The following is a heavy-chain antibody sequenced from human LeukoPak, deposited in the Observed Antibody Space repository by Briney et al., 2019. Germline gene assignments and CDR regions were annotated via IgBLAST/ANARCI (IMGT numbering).Heavy chain of an antibody. CDR3: VRLRRNSDTSGFYYYYDY. D-gene: IGHD3-22*01. J-gene: IGHJ4*02. V-gene: IGHV3-21*01. CDR1: GFTVSSNY. Sequence: GGSLRLSCAASGFTVSSNYMNWVSQAPGKGLEWVSSISVRSNYIYYADSVRGRFSISRDDARDSPYLQMNSLRAEDTAVYYCVRLRRNSDTSGFYYYYDYWGQGTLVTVSS. CDR2: ISVRSNYI.